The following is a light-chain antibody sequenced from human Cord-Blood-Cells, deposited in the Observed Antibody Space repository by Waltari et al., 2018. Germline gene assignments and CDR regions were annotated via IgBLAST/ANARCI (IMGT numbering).Light chain of an antibody. V-gene: IGKV3-20*01. CDR2: GAS. CDR1: QSVSSSY. J-gene: IGKJ5*01. CDR3: QQWIT. Sequence: EIVLTQSPGTLSLSPGKRATLSCRASQSVSSSYLAWYQQKPGQAPRLLIYGASSRATGIPDRFSGSGSGTDFTLTISRLEPEDFAVYYCQQWITFGQGTRLEIK.